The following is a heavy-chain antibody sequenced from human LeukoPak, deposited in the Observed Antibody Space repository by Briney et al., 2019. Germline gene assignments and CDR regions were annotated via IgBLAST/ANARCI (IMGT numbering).Heavy chain of an antibody. CDR3: ARQSPGSGRFDY. CDR1: GGSISSSSYY. V-gene: IGHV4-39*01. Sequence: PSETLSLTCACSGGSISSSSYYWGWIRQPPGKGLEWIGSIYYSGSTYYNPSLKSRVTISVDTSKNQFSLKLSSVTAADTAVYYCARQSPGSGRFDYWGQGTLVTVSS. D-gene: IGHD2-15*01. J-gene: IGHJ4*02. CDR2: IYYSGST.